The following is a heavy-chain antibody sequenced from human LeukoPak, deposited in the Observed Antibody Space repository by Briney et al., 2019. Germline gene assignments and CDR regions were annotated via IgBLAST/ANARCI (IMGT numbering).Heavy chain of an antibody. D-gene: IGHD5-18*01. V-gene: IGHV3-30-3*01. CDR3: ARDGRGYTYGYFPYY. CDR2: IAFDENSK. J-gene: IGHJ4*02. Sequence: GWSLRLSCVASGFTLSTYAIHWVGPAPCKGLDWVAVIAFDENSKYYADSVKALSTISRDNSRNMVYLQMHSLRPEDTAIYYCARDGRGYTYGYFPYYWGQGTLVTVSS. CDR1: GFTLSTYA.